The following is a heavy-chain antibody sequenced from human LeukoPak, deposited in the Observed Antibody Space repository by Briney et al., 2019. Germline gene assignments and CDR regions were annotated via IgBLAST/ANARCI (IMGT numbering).Heavy chain of an antibody. CDR3: AKVLNGIMIAFGGVIIDY. CDR1: GFTFSIYA. V-gene: IGHV3-23*01. D-gene: IGHD3-16*02. CDR2: IRGSGGST. Sequence: PGGSLRLSCAASGFTFSIYAMSWVRQVPGKGPEGVSAIRGSGGSTYYADSVKGRFTTSRDNSKNTLHLQMDSLRAEDTAVYYCAKVLNGIMIAFGGVIIDYWGQGTQVTVSS. J-gene: IGHJ4*02.